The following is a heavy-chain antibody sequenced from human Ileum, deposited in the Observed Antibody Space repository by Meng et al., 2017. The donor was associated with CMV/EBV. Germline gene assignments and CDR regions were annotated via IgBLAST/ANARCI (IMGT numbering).Heavy chain of an antibody. CDR3: AKYWRFTTSYNPLESPRN. Sequence: GGSLRLSCAASGFTFSNYGIHWVRQAPGKGLEWVTFIQYDGSNKSYADSLKGRFTISRDNSKNKINLQMDSLRPEDTAVYYCAKYWRFTTSYNPLESPRNWGQGTLVTVSS. J-gene: IGHJ4*02. CDR1: GFTFSNYG. CDR2: IQYDGSNK. D-gene: IGHD2-2*02. V-gene: IGHV3-30*02.